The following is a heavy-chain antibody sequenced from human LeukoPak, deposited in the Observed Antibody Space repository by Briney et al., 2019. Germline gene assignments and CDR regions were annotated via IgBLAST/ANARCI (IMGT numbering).Heavy chain of an antibody. V-gene: IGHV1-2*02. J-gene: IGHJ4*02. D-gene: IGHD1-7*01. CDR1: GYTFTGYY. CDR3: ARLGTGTRD. Sequence: GASVKVSCKASGYTFTGYYMHWVRQAPGQGLEWMGWINPNSGGTNYAQKFQDRVTMTRDTPITTAYMELSRLRSDDTALYYCARLGTGTRDWGQGTLVAVSS. CDR2: INPNSGGT.